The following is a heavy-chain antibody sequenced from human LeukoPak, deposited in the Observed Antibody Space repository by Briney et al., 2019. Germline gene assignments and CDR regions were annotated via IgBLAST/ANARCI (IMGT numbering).Heavy chain of an antibody. CDR1: GGSISSYY. J-gene: IGHJ3*02. CDR2: IYYSGNT. V-gene: IGHV4-59*08. Sequence: PSETLSLTCTGSGGSISSYYWSWIRQPPGKGLEWIGYIYYSGNTHYNPSLKSRVTISVDTSKNQFSLKLSSVTAADTALYYCARRGSYDEFAFDIWGQGTMVTVSS. D-gene: IGHD1-1*01. CDR3: ARRGSYDEFAFDI.